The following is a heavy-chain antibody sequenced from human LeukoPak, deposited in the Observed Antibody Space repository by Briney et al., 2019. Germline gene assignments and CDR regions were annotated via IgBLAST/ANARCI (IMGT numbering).Heavy chain of an antibody. V-gene: IGHV1-69*13. J-gene: IGHJ5*02. Sequence: ASVKVSCKASGGTFSSYAISWVRQAPGQGLEWMGGIIPIFGTANYAQKFQGRITITADESTSTAYMELSSLRSEDTAVYYCARDIVGATISWFGPWGQGTLVTVSS. CDR1: GGTFSSYA. CDR3: ARDIVGATISWFGP. D-gene: IGHD1-26*01. CDR2: IIPIFGTA.